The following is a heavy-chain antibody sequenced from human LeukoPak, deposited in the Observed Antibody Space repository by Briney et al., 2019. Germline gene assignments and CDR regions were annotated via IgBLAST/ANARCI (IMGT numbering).Heavy chain of an antibody. D-gene: IGHD3-3*01. Sequence: PSETLSLTCTVSGGSIRSYYWSWIRQPPGKGLQWIGFIYYTGSTNYNPSLKSGVTISVDTSKNQFSLKLSSVTAADTAVYYCARSPFSYFDDAFDIWGQGTMVTVSS. J-gene: IGHJ3*02. CDR3: ARSPFSYFDDAFDI. V-gene: IGHV4-59*01. CDR2: IYYTGST. CDR1: GGSIRSYY.